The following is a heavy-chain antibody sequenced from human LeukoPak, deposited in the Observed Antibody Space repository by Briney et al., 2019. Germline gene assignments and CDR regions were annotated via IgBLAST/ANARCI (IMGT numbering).Heavy chain of an antibody. CDR2: IYYSGST. CDR3: ARHAHPTLYCSSTSCPHINWFDP. V-gene: IGHV4-59*08. Sequence: SETLSLTCTVSGGSISSYYWSWIRQPPGKGLEWIGYIYYSGSTNYNPSLKSRVTISVDTSKNQFSLKLSSVTAADTAVYYCARHAHPTLYCSSTSCPHINWFDPWGQGTLVTASS. D-gene: IGHD2-2*01. J-gene: IGHJ5*02. CDR1: GGSISSYY.